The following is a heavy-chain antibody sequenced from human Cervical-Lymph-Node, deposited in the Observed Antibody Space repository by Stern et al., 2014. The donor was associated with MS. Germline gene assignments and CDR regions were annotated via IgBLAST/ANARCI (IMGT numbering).Heavy chain of an antibody. CDR1: GGSVRIGSYY. CDR2: ISYSGTT. Sequence: QVQLQESGPGLVKPSETLSLTCAVSGGSVRIGSYYYSWIRQTPGKGLQWTGYISYSGTTYYSPSLRSRFTISLAKSRNQFSLELSSVTAADTAVYYCARGIVSTRPYFETWGPGILVTVSS. V-gene: IGHV4-61*01. J-gene: IGHJ4*02. CDR3: ARGIVSTRPYFET. D-gene: IGHD2-15*01.